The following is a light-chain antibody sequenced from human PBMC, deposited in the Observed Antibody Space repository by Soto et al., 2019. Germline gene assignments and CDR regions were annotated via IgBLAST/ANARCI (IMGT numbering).Light chain of an antibody. Sequence: EIVFTQSPGTPSLAPGETGALSCRASQSVSSRYLAWYQQKSGQAPRLLIYATSSRATDIPDRFIGYGSGTDFTLTISGLEPEDFAVYYCQQFGSSLSTFGQGTKVDIK. V-gene: IGKV3-20*01. CDR3: QQFGSSLST. CDR2: ATS. J-gene: IGKJ1*01. CDR1: QSVSSRY.